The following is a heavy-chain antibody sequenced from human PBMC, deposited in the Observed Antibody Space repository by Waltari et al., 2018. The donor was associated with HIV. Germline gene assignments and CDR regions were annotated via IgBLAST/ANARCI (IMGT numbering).Heavy chain of an antibody. CDR3: AVLRESLQ. D-gene: IGHD3-10*01. V-gene: IGHV5-51*01. Sequence: EVQLEQSGAEVKKPGESLKISCKGSGYSFTSYWIAWVRQMPGKGLEWMGIIYPGDSDTKYSPSFQGQVTISVDKSISTAYLQWSGLKASDTAMYYCAVLRESLQWGQGTLVTVSS. CDR1: GYSFTSYW. J-gene: IGHJ4*02. CDR2: IYPGDSDT.